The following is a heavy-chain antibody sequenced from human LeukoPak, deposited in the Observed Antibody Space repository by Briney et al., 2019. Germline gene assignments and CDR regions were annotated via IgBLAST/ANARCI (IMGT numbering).Heavy chain of an antibody. D-gene: IGHD2-2*01. CDR1: GFTFSDYY. V-gene: IGHV3-11*06. CDR2: ISSSSSYT. Sequence: GGSLRLSCAASGFTFSDYYMSWIRQAPGKGLEWVSYISSSSSYTNYADSVNGRFTISRDSAKNSLYLQMNSLRAEDTAVYYCARFSRGCSSTSCYGGDFDYWGQGTLVTVSS. CDR3: ARFSRGCSSTSCYGGDFDY. J-gene: IGHJ4*02.